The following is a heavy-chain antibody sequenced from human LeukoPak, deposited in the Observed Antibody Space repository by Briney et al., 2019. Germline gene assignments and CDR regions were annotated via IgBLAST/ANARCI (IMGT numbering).Heavy chain of an antibody. J-gene: IGHJ4*02. CDR2: IIPIFGTA. D-gene: IGHD4-17*01. V-gene: IGHV1-69*13. CDR1: GGTFGSYA. CDR3: ARPPIYGDYYYFDY. Sequence: ASVKVSCKASGGTFGSYAISWVRQAPGQGLEWMGGIIPIFGTANYAQKFQGRVTITADESTSTAYMELSSLRSEDTAVYYCARPPIYGDYYYFDYWGQGTLVTVSS.